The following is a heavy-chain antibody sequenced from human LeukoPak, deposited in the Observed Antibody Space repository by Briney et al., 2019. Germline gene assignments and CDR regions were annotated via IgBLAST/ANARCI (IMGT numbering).Heavy chain of an antibody. Sequence: GGSLRLSCAASGFTFSSYEMNWVRQTPGRGLEWLSYVSSGGSTVYYADSVKGRFTISRDNAKNSLYLQMNSLSAEDTAVYHCAREGIDYWGQGTLVTVSS. CDR1: GFTFSSYE. J-gene: IGHJ4*02. CDR3: AREGIDY. D-gene: IGHD3-10*01. V-gene: IGHV3-48*03. CDR2: VSSGGSTV.